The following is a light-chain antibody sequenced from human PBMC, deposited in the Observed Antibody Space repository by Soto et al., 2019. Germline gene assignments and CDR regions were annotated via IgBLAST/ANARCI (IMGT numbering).Light chain of an antibody. J-gene: IGKJ1*01. CDR2: GAS. CDR3: KQYNKWPLT. CDR1: QSVSID. V-gene: IGKV3-15*01. Sequence: EIVMTRSPSTLSVSPGERATISCRDSQSVSIDVAWYQQTPGQAPRLLIYGASTRAPGIPVTFSGSASGTEFTLSISRLQSEDYTVYYCKQYNKWPLTFGQGTKVDIK.